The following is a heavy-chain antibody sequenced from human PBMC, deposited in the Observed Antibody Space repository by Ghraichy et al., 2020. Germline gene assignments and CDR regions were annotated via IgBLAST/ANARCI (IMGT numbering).Heavy chain of an antibody. CDR3: ARQEIGITMKIEDETVFYFDY. CDR1: GYTFSNYW. CDR2: IYPGDSDI. V-gene: IGHV5-51*01. D-gene: IGHD3-22*01. J-gene: IGHJ4*02. Sequence: GESLNISCQTSGYTFSNYWIAWVRQMPGKGLEWMGIIYPGDSDIKYSPSFQGQVTISADKSISTAYLQWRSLKASDTAIYYCARQEIGITMKIEDETVFYFDYWGQGTLVTVSS.